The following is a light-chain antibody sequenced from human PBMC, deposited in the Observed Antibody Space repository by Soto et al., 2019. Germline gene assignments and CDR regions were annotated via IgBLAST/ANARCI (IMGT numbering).Light chain of an antibody. CDR1: SSDVGGHNY. J-gene: IGLJ1*01. Sequence: QSALAQPRSVSGSPGQSVTISCTGTSSDVGGHNYVSWYQQHPGKAPKLMMSSVNKRPSGVPDRFSGSKSGNTASLTISGLQADDEADYYCCSYAGSYTYIFGTGTKVTVL. V-gene: IGLV2-11*01. CDR2: SVN. CDR3: CSYAGSYTYI.